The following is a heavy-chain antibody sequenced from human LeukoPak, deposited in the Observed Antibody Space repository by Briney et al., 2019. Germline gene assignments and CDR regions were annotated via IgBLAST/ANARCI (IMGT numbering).Heavy chain of an antibody. J-gene: IGHJ4*02. CDR1: GGTFTNYD. CDR2: KNPNSGYS. V-gene: IGHV1-8*01. Sequence: ASVKVSCKASGGTFTNYDINWVRQAAGQGLEWMGYKNPNSGYSAYAQKFQGRVTITTDASITTAYMELSGLRSEDTALYYCAREGLDYWGQGTLVTVSS. CDR3: AREGLDY.